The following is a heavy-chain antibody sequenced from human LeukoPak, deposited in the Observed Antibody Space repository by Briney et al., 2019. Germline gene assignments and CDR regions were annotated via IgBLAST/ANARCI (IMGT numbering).Heavy chain of an antibody. Sequence: PSETLSLTCAVYGGSFSGYYWSWIRQPPGKGLEWIGEINHSGSTNYNPSLKSRVTISVDTSKNRFSLKLSSVTAADTAVYYCARGKRVFGYYFDYWGQGTLVTVSS. CDR2: INHSGST. CDR1: GGSFSGYY. D-gene: IGHD6-13*01. J-gene: IGHJ4*02. CDR3: ARGKRVFGYYFDY. V-gene: IGHV4-34*01.